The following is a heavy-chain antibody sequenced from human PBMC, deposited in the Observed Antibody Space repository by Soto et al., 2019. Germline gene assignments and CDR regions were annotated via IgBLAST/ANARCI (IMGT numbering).Heavy chain of an antibody. J-gene: IGHJ4*02. CDR2: IWYDGSNK. D-gene: IGHD3-22*01. Sequence: GGSPRLSFAASGFTFSSDGMHWVRQAPGKGLEWVAVIWYDGSNKYYADSVKGRFTISRDNSKNTLYLQMNSLRAEDTAVYYCAKTVDYDSSGYNYWGQGTLVTVSS. CDR1: GFTFSSDG. CDR3: AKTVDYDSSGYNY. V-gene: IGHV3-33*06.